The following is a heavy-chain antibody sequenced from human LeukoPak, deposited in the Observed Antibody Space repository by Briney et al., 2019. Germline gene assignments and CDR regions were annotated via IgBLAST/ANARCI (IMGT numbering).Heavy chain of an antibody. V-gene: IGHV5-51*01. CDR2: IYPGDPDT. D-gene: IGHD3-10*01. CDR3: ARPAYGSGRDY. Sequence: GESLKISCKGSGYIFTSYWIGWVRQMPGKGLEGMGIIYPGDPDTRYSPPFQGQVTISADKSISTAYLQWSSLKASDTAMYYCARPAYGSGRDYWGQGTLVTVSS. CDR1: GYIFTSYW. J-gene: IGHJ4*02.